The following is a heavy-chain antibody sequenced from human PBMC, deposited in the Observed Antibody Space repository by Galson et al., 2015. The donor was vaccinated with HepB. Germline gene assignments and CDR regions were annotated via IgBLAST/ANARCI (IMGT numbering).Heavy chain of an antibody. CDR2: IHYTGST. V-gene: IGHV4-59*08. J-gene: IGHJ4*02. CDR3: ARGSSSGWIVFDS. D-gene: IGHD6-19*01. CDR1: GASISNYY. Sequence: TLSLTCTVSGASISNYYWSWIRQPPGKGLEWIGYIHYTGSTKYIPSLKSRVTISLDTSNNQFSLNLNSVTAADTAVYHCARGSSSGWIVFDSWGRGTLVTVSS.